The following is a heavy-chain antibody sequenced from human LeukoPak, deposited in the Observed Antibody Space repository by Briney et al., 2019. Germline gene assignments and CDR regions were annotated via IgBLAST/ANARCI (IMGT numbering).Heavy chain of an antibody. CDR2: IWYDGSNK. V-gene: IGHV3-33*01. Sequence: QAGRSLRLSCAASGFTFSSYGMHWVRQAPGKGLEWVAVIWYDGSNKYYADSVKGRFTISRDNSKNTLYLQMNSLRAEDTAVYYSARAPGKQWLGNWFDPWGQGTLVTVSS. CDR1: GFTFSSYG. J-gene: IGHJ5*02. D-gene: IGHD6-19*01. CDR3: ARAPGKQWLGNWFDP.